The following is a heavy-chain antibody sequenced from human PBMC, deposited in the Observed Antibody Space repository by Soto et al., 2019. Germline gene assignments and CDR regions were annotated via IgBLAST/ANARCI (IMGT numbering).Heavy chain of an antibody. CDR3: ARSGFGELFTRPLAY. CDR2: IYYSGST. J-gene: IGHJ4*02. CDR1: GGSISSGGYY. D-gene: IGHD3-10*01. V-gene: IGHV4-31*03. Sequence: SETLSLTCTVSGGSISSGGYYWSWIRQHPGKGLEWIGYIYYSGSTYYNPSLKSRVTISVDTSKNQFSLKLSSVTAAYTAVYYCARSGFGELFTRPLAYWGQGTLVTVSS.